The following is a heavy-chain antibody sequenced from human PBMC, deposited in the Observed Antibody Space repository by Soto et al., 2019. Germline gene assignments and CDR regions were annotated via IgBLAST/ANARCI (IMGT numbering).Heavy chain of an antibody. D-gene: IGHD2-21*02. Sequence: GASVKVSCKASGGTFSSYAISWVRQAPGQGLEWMGGIIPIFGTANYAQKFQGRVTITADESTSTAYMELSSLRSEDTAVYYCARDRYFSGVVTANNIWGQGTMVTVSS. V-gene: IGHV1-69*13. CDR3: ARDRYFSGVVTANNI. J-gene: IGHJ3*02. CDR1: GGTFSSYA. CDR2: IIPIFGTA.